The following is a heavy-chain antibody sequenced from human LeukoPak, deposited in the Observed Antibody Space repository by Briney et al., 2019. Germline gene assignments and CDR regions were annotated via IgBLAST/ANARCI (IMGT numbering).Heavy chain of an antibody. D-gene: IGHD6-13*01. CDR1: GGSISSYY. CDR3: ARASVGYSSYYYYYGMDV. J-gene: IGHJ6*02. CDR2: IYYSGST. Sequence: SETLSLTCTVSGGSISSYYWSWIRQPPGKGLEWIGYIYYSGSTNYNPSLKSRVTISVDTSKNQFSLKLSSVTAADTAVYYCARASVGYSSYYYYYGMDVWGQGTTVTVSS. V-gene: IGHV4-59*01.